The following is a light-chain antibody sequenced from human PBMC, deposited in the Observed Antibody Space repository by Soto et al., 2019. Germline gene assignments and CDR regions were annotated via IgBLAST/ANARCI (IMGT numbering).Light chain of an antibody. V-gene: IGKV3-11*01. CDR1: ESVSSY. CDR3: QQRSDWPLT. Sequence: IVMTQSPATLSVSPGQRVTLSCRASESVSSYLAWYQHKPGQAPRLLIYDASNRATGTPARISGSGSGTDFTLTIGSLEPEDFAVYYCQQRSDWPLTFGGGTKVEIK. CDR2: DAS. J-gene: IGKJ4*01.